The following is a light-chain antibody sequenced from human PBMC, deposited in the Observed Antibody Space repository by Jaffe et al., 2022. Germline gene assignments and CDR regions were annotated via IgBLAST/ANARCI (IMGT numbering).Light chain of an antibody. CDR1: SSDVGGYKY. CDR3: SSYTSNNTPNWV. J-gene: IGLJ3*02. CDR2: EVT. V-gene: IGLV2-14*01. Sequence: QSALTQPASVSGSPGQSITISCTGTSSDVGGYKYVSWYQQHPGKAPKLMIYEVTNRPSGVSHRFSGSKSGNTASLTISGLQAEDEADYYCSSYTSNNTPNWVFGGGTKLTVL.